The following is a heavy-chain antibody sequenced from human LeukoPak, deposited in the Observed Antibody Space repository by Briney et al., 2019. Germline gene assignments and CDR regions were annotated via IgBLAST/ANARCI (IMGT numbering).Heavy chain of an antibody. J-gene: IGHJ6*03. D-gene: IGHD2-2*01. Sequence: GGSLRLSCAASGFTFSSYGMHWVRQAPGKGLEWVAFIRYDGSNKYYADSVKGRFTISRDNSKNTLYLQMNSLRAEDTAVYYCAWAPAAFYYYYMDVWGKGTTVTVSS. CDR1: GFTFSSYG. CDR2: IRYDGSNK. V-gene: IGHV3-30*02. CDR3: AWAPAAFYYYYMDV.